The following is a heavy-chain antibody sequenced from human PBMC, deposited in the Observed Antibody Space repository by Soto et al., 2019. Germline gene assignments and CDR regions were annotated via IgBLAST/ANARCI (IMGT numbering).Heavy chain of an antibody. J-gene: IGHJ4*02. V-gene: IGHV3-64D*06. CDR1: GFTFSSYA. Sequence: GGSLRLSCSASGFTFSSYAIHWVRQAPGKGLEYVSSIGTNGGSTFYADSVKGRFTISRDNSKNTLYLQMSSLRAEDTAVYYCVKPPAYYIDSNAYYHVWGQGTHVTVSS. D-gene: IGHD3-22*01. CDR3: VKPPAYYIDSNAYYHV. CDR2: IGTNGGST.